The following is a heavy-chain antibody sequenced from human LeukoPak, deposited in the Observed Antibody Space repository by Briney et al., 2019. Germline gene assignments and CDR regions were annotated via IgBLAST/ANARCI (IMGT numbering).Heavy chain of an antibody. V-gene: IGHV3-48*04. D-gene: IGHD2-2*01. CDR2: ISSSSSTI. CDR3: AKSGCSSTSCSLYYYYMDV. J-gene: IGHJ6*03. Sequence: GVSLRLSCAASGFTFSSYSMNWVRQAPGKGLEWVPYISSSSSTIYYADSMKGRFTISRDNAKNSLYLQMISLRAEDTAVYFCAKSGCSSTSCSLYYYYMDVWGKGTTVTVSS. CDR1: GFTFSSYS.